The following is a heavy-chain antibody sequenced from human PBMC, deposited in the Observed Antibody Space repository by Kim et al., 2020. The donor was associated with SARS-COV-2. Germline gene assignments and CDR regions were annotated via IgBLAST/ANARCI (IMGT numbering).Heavy chain of an antibody. CDR3: ASHGTMIGNRLADY. J-gene: IGHJ4*02. Sequence: NPSLKSRVTISVDTSKNQFSLKLSSVTAADTAVYYCASHGTMIGNRLADYWGQGTLVTVSS. D-gene: IGHD3-22*01. V-gene: IGHV4-34*01.